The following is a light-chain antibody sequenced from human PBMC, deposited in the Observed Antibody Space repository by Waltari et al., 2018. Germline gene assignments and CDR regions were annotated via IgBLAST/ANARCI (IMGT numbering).Light chain of an antibody. CDR1: QSVTSNL. V-gene: IGKV3-20*01. CDR3: QRYGSSPWT. Sequence: EIVLTQSPGTLSLSPGERATLSCRASQSVTSNLLAWYQQKPGQAPRLLIYEASIRAIGITERFSGGESGTDFTLTISRLEPEDFAVYYCQRYGSSPWTFGQGTKVDIK. CDR2: EAS. J-gene: IGKJ1*01.